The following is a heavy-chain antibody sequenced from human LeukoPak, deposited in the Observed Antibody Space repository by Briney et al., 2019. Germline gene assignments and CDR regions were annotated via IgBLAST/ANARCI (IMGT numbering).Heavy chain of an antibody. CDR2: TSSDGSNK. Sequence: PGGSLRLSCAASGFTFSDYGIHWVRLAPGKGLEWVGVTSSDGSNKFYADSVKGRFTVSRDNSKSTLYLQMNSLRAEDTAVYYCARDNDPDYSSSPGWFDLWGQGTLVTVSS. D-gene: IGHD3-22*01. V-gene: IGHV3-30*06. CDR3: ARDNDPDYSSSPGWFDL. J-gene: IGHJ5*02. CDR1: GFTFSDYG.